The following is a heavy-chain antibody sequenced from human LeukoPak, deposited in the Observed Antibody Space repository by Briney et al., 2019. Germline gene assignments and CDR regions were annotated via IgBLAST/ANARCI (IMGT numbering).Heavy chain of an antibody. CDR2: IGSSTSSHI. V-gene: IGHV3-21*01. J-gene: IGHJ4*02. Sequence: PGGSLRLSCAAPGFTFSDYSMNWVRQAPGKGLEWLSCIGSSTSSHIYYADSVRGRFTISRDNAKNSLYLQMNGLRPEDTAVYYCARDRSSSRDLDNWGQGTLVTVSS. D-gene: IGHD6-13*01. CDR3: ARDRSSSRDLDN. CDR1: GFTFSDYS.